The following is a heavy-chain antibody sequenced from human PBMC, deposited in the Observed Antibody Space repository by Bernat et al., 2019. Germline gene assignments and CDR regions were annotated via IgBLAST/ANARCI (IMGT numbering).Heavy chain of an antibody. V-gene: IGHV3-66*02. Sequence: VQLVESGGGVVQPGRSLRLSCAASGFTVSSNYMSWVRQAPGKGLEWVSVIYSGGSTYYADSVKGRFTISRDNSKNTLYLQMNSLRAEDTAVYYCARELGYSRGFWFDPWGQGTLVTVSS. CDR3: ARELGYSRGFWFDP. CDR1: GFTVSSNY. CDR2: IYSGGST. J-gene: IGHJ5*02. D-gene: IGHD5-18*01.